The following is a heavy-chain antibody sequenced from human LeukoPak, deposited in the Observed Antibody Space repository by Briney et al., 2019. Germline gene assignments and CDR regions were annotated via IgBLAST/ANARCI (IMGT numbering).Heavy chain of an antibody. V-gene: IGHV4-4*07. CDR1: GGSISSYY. J-gene: IGHJ5*02. D-gene: IGHD5-12*01. CDR3: ARGMAVAYDYNWFDP. CDR2: INASGST. Sequence: SETLSLTCSVSGGSISSYYWSWIRQTAGKGLEWSERINASGSTRFNPSLKSRVTMSVDTSKNQFSLKLSSVTAADTAVYFCARGMAVAYDYNWFDPWGQGTLVTVSS.